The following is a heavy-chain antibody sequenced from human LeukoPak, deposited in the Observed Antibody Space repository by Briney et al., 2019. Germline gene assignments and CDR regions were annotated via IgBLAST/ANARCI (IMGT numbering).Heavy chain of an antibody. CDR2: IYTSGST. CDR1: GGSISSYY. V-gene: IGHV4-4*07. CDR3: ARVGDDPPPHAFDI. Sequence: SETLSLTCTVSGGSISSYYWSWIRQPAGKGLEWIGRIYTSGSTNYNPSLKSRVTMSVDTSKNQFSLKLSSVTAADTAVYYCARVGDDPPPHAFDIWGQGTMDTVSS. J-gene: IGHJ3*02. D-gene: IGHD3-10*01.